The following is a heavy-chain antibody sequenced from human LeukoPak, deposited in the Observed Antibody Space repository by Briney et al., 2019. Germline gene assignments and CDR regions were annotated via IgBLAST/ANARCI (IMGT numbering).Heavy chain of an antibody. Sequence: ASVKVSCKASDYIFTNYDVSWVRQAPGQGLEWMGWISGYNGNTNYAQKFQGRVTMTRDTSTTTAFMELRSLRSDDTAMYYCARDSRGWGGVLDVWGQGTTVTVSS. CDR2: ISGYNGNT. D-gene: IGHD3-10*01. J-gene: IGHJ6*02. CDR3: ARDSRGWGGVLDV. CDR1: DYIFTNYD. V-gene: IGHV1-18*01.